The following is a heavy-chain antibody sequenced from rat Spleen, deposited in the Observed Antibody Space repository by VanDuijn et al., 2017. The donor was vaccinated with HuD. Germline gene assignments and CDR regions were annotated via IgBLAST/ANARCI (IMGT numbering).Heavy chain of an antibody. D-gene: IGHD1-2*01. CDR3: AREWGAGFDY. V-gene: IGHV2-43*01. CDR1: GFSLTTYH. CDR2: IWTGGNT. Sequence: QVQLRESGPGLVQPSQTLSLTCIVSGFSLTTYHLDWVRQPPGKGLEWMGVIWTGGNTAYNSLLKSRLSISRDTSTSQVFLKMNSLQTEDTATYYCAREWGAGFDYWGQGVMVTVSS. J-gene: IGHJ2*01.